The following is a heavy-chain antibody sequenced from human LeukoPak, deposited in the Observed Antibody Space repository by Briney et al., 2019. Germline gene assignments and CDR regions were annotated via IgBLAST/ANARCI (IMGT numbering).Heavy chain of an antibody. CDR3: ASGPLRGIDY. CDR1: GFSFSRYG. V-gene: IGHV3-11*03. Sequence: GGSLRLSCAASGFSFSRYGMSWVRQAPGKGLEWVSYISSSSSYTNYADSVKGRFTISRDNAKNSLYLQMNSLRAEDTAVYYCASGPLRGIDYWGQGTLVTVSS. D-gene: IGHD2-15*01. CDR2: ISSSSSYT. J-gene: IGHJ4*02.